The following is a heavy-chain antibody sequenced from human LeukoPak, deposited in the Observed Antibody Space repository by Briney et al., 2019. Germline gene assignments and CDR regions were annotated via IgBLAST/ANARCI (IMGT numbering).Heavy chain of an antibody. CDR3: TTAPGFSPRDIYQLLLDYFDY. CDR2: IKSKTDGGTT. V-gene: IGHV3-15*05. J-gene: IGHJ4*02. CDR1: GFTFSNAW. D-gene: IGHD2-2*01. Sequence: GGSLRLSCAASGFTFSNAWMSWVRQAPGKGLEWVGRIKSKTDGGTTDYAAPVKGRFTISRDDSKNTLYLQMNSLKTEDTAVYYCTTAPGFSPRDIYQLLLDYFDYWGQGTLVTVSS.